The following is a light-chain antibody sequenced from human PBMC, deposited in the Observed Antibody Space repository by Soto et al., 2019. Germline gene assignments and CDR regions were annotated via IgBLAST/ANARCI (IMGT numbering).Light chain of an antibody. J-gene: IGLJ1*01. CDR2: DTT. Sequence: QAVVTQEPSLTVSPGGTVTLTCGSSTGAVTNGHYPYWFQQKPGQAPRTLIYDTTSRHSWTPARFSGSLLGGKAALTLSGAQPEDEAEYYCLLSYNGPYVFGTGTKVTVL. CDR1: TGAVTNGHY. V-gene: IGLV7-46*01. CDR3: LLSYNGPYV.